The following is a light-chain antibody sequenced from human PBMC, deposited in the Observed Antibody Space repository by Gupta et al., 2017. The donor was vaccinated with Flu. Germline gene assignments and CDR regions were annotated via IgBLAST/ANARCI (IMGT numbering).Light chain of an antibody. V-gene: IGLV2-23*02. CDR1: SSDVGSYDL. CDR3: CSYAGDSVV. CDR2: EVS. Sequence: QSALTQPASVSGSPGQSITISCTGASSDVGSYDLVSWYQQHPGKAPKLMIYEVSKRPSGVSDRFSGSKSGNTASLTISGLQAEDEADYYCCSYAGDSVVFGGGTNLTVL. J-gene: IGLJ2*01.